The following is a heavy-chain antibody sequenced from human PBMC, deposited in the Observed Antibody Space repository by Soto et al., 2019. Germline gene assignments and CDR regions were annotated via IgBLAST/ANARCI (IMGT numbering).Heavy chain of an antibody. CDR3: AKDPSGVPAHDAFDI. D-gene: IGHD2-2*01. CDR2: ISYDGSNK. V-gene: IGHV3-30*18. J-gene: IGHJ3*02. Sequence: QVQLVESGGGVVQPGRSLRLSCAASGFTFSSYGMHWVRQAPGKGLEWVAVISYDGSNKYYADSVKGRFTISRDNSKNTLYLQMNGLRAEDTVVYYCAKDPSGVPAHDAFDIWGQGTMVTVSS. CDR1: GFTFSSYG.